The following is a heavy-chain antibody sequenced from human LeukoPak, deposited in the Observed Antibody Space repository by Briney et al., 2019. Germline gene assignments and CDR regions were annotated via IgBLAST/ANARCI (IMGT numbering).Heavy chain of an antibody. Sequence: GGSLRLSCAASGFTFSSYAMSWVRQAPGKGLEWVSAISGSGGSTYYADSVKGRFTISRDNSKNTLYLQMNSLRAEDTAVYYCAKGTLDIVVVPAAPKVYYFDYWGQGTLVTVSS. V-gene: IGHV3-23*01. CDR3: AKGTLDIVVVPAAPKVYYFDY. D-gene: IGHD2-2*01. CDR2: ISGSGGST. CDR1: GFTFSSYA. J-gene: IGHJ4*02.